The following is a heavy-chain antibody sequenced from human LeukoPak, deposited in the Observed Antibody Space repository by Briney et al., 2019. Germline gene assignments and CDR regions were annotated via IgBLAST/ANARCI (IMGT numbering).Heavy chain of an antibody. CDR1: GFTFSSYG. CDR2: ISYDGHDK. Sequence: GGSLRLSCEGSGFTFSSYGMHWVRQVPGKGLEWVADISYDGHDKNYADSVEGRFTISRDNLNNTLYLHMNTLSAEDTAVYYCAKDFWPRQRPRTSGWSDFWGQGTLVTVSS. D-gene: IGHD6-19*01. J-gene: IGHJ4*02. V-gene: IGHV3-30*18. CDR3: AKDFWPRQRPRTSGWSDF.